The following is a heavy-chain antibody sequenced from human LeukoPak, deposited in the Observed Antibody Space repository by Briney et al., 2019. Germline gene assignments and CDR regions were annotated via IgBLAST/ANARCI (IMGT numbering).Heavy chain of an antibody. CDR3: AIDRDYSSSGTSYYFDY. CDR1: GFTFSNYG. D-gene: IGHD6-13*01. J-gene: IGHJ4*02. Sequence: QPWESLRLSCAASGFTFSNYGMHWVRQAPGKGLGWVAFIRYDGSSKYYADSVKGRFTISRDNSKNTLYLQMNSLRFEDRPVYCCAIDRDYSSSGTSYYFDYWGQGTLATVSS. CDR2: IRYDGSSK. V-gene: IGHV3-30*02.